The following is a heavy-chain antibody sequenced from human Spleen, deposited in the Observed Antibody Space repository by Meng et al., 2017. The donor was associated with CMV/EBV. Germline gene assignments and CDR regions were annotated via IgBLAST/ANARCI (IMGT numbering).Heavy chain of an antibody. CDR3: AKGAGSTYYYGMDV. J-gene: IGHJ6*02. V-gene: IGHV3-7*03. CDR1: GFTFSSYW. CDR2: IKQDGSEK. D-gene: IGHD6-13*01. Sequence: GESLKISCAASGFTFSSYWMSWVRQAPGKGLEWVANIKQDGSEKYYVDSVKGRFTISRDNAKNSLYLQMNSLRTEDTALYYCAKGAGSTYYYGMDVWGQGTTVTVSS.